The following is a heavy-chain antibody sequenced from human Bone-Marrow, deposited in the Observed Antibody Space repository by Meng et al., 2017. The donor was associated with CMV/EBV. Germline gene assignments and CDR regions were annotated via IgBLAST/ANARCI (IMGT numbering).Heavy chain of an antibody. CDR1: GYTFTSYD. V-gene: IGHV1-8*02. Sequence: ASVKVSCKASGYTFTSYDINWVRQATGQGLEWMGWMNPNSGNTGYAQKFQGRVTMTRDTSTSTVYMELSSLRSEDTAVYYCARGPVGGTRIAAAGMDYWGQGTLVTVSS. D-gene: IGHD6-13*01. J-gene: IGHJ4*02. CDR2: MNPNSGNT. CDR3: ARGPVGGTRIAAAGMDY.